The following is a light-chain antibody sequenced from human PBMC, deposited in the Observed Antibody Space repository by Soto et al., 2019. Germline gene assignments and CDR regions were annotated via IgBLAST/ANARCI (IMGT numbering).Light chain of an antibody. CDR2: GNN. CDR3: QSYDSSLSGSNV. Sequence: QSVLTQPPSVSGAPGQRVTISCTGSSSNIGAGYHVHWYQQLPGTAPKLLIYGNNNRPSGVPDRFSGSKSGTSASLAITGLHAEDEAEYYCQSYDSSLSGSNVFGTGTKLTVL. V-gene: IGLV1-40*01. J-gene: IGLJ1*01. CDR1: SSNIGAGYH.